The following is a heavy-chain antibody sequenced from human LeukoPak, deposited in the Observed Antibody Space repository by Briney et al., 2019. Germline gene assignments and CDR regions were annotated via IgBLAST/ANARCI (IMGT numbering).Heavy chain of an antibody. CDR3: AGCGGSSSVERYFDL. J-gene: IGHJ2*01. V-gene: IGHV4-39*07. CDR2: IYYSGST. Sequence: NPSQTLSLTCTVSGGSISSGGYYWSWIRQPPGKGLEWIGSIYYSGSTYYNPSLKSRVTISVDTSKNQFSLKLSSVTAADTAVYYCAGCGGSSSVERYFDLWGRGTLVTVSS. CDR1: GGSISSGGYY. D-gene: IGHD6-6*01.